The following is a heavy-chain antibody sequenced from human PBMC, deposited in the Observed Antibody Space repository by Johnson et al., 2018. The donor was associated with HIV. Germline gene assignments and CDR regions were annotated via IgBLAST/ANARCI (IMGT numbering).Heavy chain of an antibody. CDR3: AKEGPDKFDV. V-gene: IGHV3-30*02. CDR2: IRYDGSNK. Sequence: QVQLVESGGGVVQPGGSLRLSCAATGFSFRSYGMHWVRQGPGKGLEWMAFIRYDGSNKFYADSVKGRFTISRDNSKNTLYLQMNSLRPEDTALYYCAKEGPDKFDVWGQGTMVTVSS. J-gene: IGHJ3*01. CDR1: GFSFRSYG.